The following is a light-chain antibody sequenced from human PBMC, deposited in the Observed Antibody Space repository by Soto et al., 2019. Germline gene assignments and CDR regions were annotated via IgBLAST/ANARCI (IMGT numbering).Light chain of an antibody. CDR2: KAS. CDR3: QQYGNLWT. V-gene: IGKV1-5*03. CDR1: QSIHNY. J-gene: IGKJ1*01. Sequence: DIQLTQCPSTLSASVGDRVTISCRASQSIHNYLAWYQQKPGKAPKLLIYKASTLESGVPSTFSGSGSGTEFSLTISSLQPDEFATYYCQQYGNLWTFGQGTKVEI.